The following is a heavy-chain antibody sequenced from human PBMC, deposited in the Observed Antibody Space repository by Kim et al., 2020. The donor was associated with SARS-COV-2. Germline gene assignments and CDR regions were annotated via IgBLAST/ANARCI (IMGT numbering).Heavy chain of an antibody. Sequence: ASVNVSCKASGYTFTSYGISWVRQAPGQGLEWMGWISAYNGNTNYAQKLQGRVTMTTDTSTSTAYMELRSLRSDDTAVYYCAREDIVVVTASFGLHYGMDVWGQGTTVTVSS. J-gene: IGHJ6*02. CDR2: ISAYNGNT. CDR1: GYTFTSYG. CDR3: AREDIVVVTASFGLHYGMDV. V-gene: IGHV1-18*01. D-gene: IGHD2-21*02.